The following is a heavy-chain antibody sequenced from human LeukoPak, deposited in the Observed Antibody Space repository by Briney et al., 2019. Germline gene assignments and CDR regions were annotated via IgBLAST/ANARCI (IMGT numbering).Heavy chain of an antibody. V-gene: IGHV3-7*01. Sequence: GGSLRLSCAASGFTFSSFWMSWVRQAPGKGLEWVANIKQDGSAKFYVDSVKGRFTISRDNAKNSLYLQMNSLRAEDTAVYYCATSLDRSGCDWGQGTLVTVSS. CDR1: GFTFSSFW. D-gene: IGHD3-22*01. J-gene: IGHJ4*02. CDR3: ATSLDRSGCD. CDR2: IKQDGSAK.